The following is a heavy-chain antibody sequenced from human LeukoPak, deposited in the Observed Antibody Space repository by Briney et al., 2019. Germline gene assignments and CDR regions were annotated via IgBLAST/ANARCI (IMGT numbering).Heavy chain of an antibody. J-gene: IGHJ5*02. CDR2: ISHSGST. V-gene: IGHV4-34*01. D-gene: IGHD3-16*02. CDR3: ARGGGDYQNWFDP. CDR1: GESFSGHY. Sequence: PSETLSLTCDVYGESFSGHYWSWIRQPPGKGLEWIGEISHSGSTNYNPSLKSRVTISVDTSKNQFSLKLSSVSAADTAVYNCARGGGDYQNWFDPWGQGTLVTVSS.